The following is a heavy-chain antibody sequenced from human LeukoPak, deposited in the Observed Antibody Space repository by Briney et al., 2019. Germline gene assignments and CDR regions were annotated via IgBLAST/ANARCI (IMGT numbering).Heavy chain of an antibody. V-gene: IGHV1-2*06. J-gene: IGHJ4*02. CDR2: IDPNSGVT. CDR3: ARDRYYGSGSYYNVFDY. Sequence: ASVKVSCKASGHTFTGYYMHWVRQAPGQGLEWMGRIDPNSGVTKYAQKFQGRVTMTRDTSISTAYMDLSRLRSDDTAVYYCARDRYYGSGSYYNVFDYWGQGTLVTVSS. D-gene: IGHD3-10*01. CDR1: GHTFTGYY.